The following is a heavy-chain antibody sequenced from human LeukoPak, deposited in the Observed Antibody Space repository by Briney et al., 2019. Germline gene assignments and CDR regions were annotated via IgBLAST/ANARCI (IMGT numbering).Heavy chain of an antibody. V-gene: IGHV1-69*05. J-gene: IGHJ4*02. CDR2: IIPIFGTA. Sequence: SVKVSCKASGGTFSSYAISWVRQAPGQGLEWMGGIIPIFGTANYAQKFQGRVTITTDESTSTAYMELSSLRSEDTAVYYCARGPKEYSYGYEYYFDYWGQGTLVTVSS. CDR1: GGTFSSYA. CDR3: ARGPKEYSYGYEYYFDY. D-gene: IGHD5-18*01.